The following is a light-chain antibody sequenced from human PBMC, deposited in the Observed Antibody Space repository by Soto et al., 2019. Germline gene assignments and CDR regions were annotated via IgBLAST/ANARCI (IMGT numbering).Light chain of an antibody. Sequence: EIVMTQSPATLSVSPGERATLSCRASQSVSSNLAWYQQKPGQAPRLLIYGASARATGIAARFSGAGSGTDFTLTISSLQPEDFATYYCQQVNSYPLTFGGGTKVDIK. CDR1: QSVSSN. V-gene: IGKV3-15*01. CDR3: QQVNSYPLT. CDR2: GAS. J-gene: IGKJ4*01.